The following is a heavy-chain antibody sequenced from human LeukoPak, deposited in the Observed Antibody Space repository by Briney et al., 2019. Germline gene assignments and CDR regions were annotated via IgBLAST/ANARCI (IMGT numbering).Heavy chain of an antibody. CDR2: IYYSGST. V-gene: IGHV4-31*03. D-gene: IGHD3-22*01. CDR3: ARDDSSGYYYAYWYFDL. J-gene: IGHJ2*01. CDR1: GGSISSGGYY. Sequence: PSETLSLTCTVSGGSISSGGYYWSWIRQHPGKGLEWIGYIYYSGSTYYNPSLKSRVTISVDTSKNQFSLKLSSVTAADTAVYYCARDDSSGYYYAYWYFDLWGRGTLATVSS.